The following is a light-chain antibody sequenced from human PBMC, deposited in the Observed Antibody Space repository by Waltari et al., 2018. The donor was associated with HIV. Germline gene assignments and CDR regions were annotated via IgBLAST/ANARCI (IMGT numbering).Light chain of an antibody. J-gene: IGLJ3*02. CDR2: EVS. V-gene: IGLV2-14*01. CDR1: SSAIGGYKY. CDR3: SSFTGTTALV. Sequence: QSALTQPASVSGSPGQSITLSCPATSSAIGGYKYVSWFQQHPDKAPKLIIYEVSNRPSEISNRFSGSKSGNTASLTISELQAEDEADYYCSSFTGTTALVFGGGTKLTVL.